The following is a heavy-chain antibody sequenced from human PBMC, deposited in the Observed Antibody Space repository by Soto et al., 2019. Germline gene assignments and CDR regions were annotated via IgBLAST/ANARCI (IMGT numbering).Heavy chain of an antibody. Sequence: TGGSLRLSCAASGFTFSSYAMSWVRQAPGKGLEWVSAISGSGGSTYYADSVKGRFTISRDNSKNTLYLQMNSLRAEDTAVYFCAIFPRGGSGSHGVYYYMDVWGKGTTVTVSS. CDR3: AIFPRGGSGSHGVYYYMDV. J-gene: IGHJ6*03. CDR1: GFTFSSYA. CDR2: ISGSGGST. D-gene: IGHD3-10*01. V-gene: IGHV3-23*01.